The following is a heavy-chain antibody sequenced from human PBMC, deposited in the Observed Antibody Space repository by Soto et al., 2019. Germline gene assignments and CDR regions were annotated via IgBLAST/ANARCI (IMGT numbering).Heavy chain of an antibody. Sequence: ASVKVSCKASGSTFTNHGVSWVRQAPGQGLEWMGWISAYNGDTKYAQKFQGRVTMTTDASTSTVYLELRSLRSDDTAVYYCARDHKLRGGRPYYYYGMDVWGQGTTVTVSS. V-gene: IGHV1-18*01. CDR1: GSTFTNHG. CDR2: ISAYNGDT. D-gene: IGHD3-10*01. CDR3: ARDHKLRGGRPYYYYGMDV. J-gene: IGHJ6*02.